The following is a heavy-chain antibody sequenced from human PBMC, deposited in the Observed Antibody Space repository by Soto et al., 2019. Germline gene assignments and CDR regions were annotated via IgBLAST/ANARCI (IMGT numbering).Heavy chain of an antibody. CDR2: VSGGDGGT. CDR3: ARWNGFGDY. CDR1: GFSISTYG. D-gene: IGHD1-1*01. Sequence: EVQLLGSGGGLVQPGGSLRLSCAASGFSISTYGVTWVRQAPGKGLEWVSGVSGGDGGTHYADSVKGRFSISRGYSKNTVYLLMNSLRVDDTAVYYCARWNGFGDYWGQGTLVTVSS. V-gene: IGHV3-23*01. J-gene: IGHJ4*02.